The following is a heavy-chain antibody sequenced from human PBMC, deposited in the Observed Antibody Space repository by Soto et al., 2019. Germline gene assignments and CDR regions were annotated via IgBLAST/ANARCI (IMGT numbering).Heavy chain of an antibody. J-gene: IGHJ4*02. Sequence: EVQLVESGGGVVRHGGSLRLSCAASGFTFDDYGMSWVRQAPGKGLEWVSGINWNGGSTGYADSVKGRFTISRDNAKNYLYLKMHSLRAEDTASYSCAQLYRSVWYGPGRYWGQGTLVTVSS. CDR3: AQLYRSVWYGPGRY. D-gene: IGHD6-19*01. CDR2: INWNGGST. CDR1: GFTFDDYG. V-gene: IGHV3-20*04.